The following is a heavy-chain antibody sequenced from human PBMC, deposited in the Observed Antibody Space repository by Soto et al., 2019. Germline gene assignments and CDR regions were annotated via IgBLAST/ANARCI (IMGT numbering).Heavy chain of an antibody. D-gene: IGHD6-13*01. J-gene: IGHJ5*02. Sequence: SETLSLTCTVSGGSISSYYWSWIRQPPGKGLEWIGYIYYSGSTNYNPSLKSRVTISVDTSKNQFSLKLSSVTAADTAVYYCARHAPMYSSSWYIFDPWGQGTLVTVS. V-gene: IGHV4-59*08. CDR3: ARHAPMYSSSWYIFDP. CDR2: IYYSGST. CDR1: GGSISSYY.